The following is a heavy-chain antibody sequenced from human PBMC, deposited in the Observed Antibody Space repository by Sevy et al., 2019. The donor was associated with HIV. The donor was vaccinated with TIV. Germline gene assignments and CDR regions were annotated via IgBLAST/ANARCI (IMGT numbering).Heavy chain of an antibody. CDR3: VRAIAAHDSF. CDR2: VKQDGSVK. V-gene: IGHV3-7*01. J-gene: IGHJ4*02. Sequence: GGSLRLSCVASGFTLDSYWMSWVRQTPGKGLEWVANVKQDGSVKHYVDSVKGRFTISRDNARNLVYLQMNSLRVDDTALYYCVRAIAAHDSFWGQGTLVTVSS. CDR1: GFTLDSYW. D-gene: IGHD6-13*01.